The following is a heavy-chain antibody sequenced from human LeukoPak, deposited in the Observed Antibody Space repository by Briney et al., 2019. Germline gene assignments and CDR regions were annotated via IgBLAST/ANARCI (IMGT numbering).Heavy chain of an antibody. J-gene: IGHJ4*02. D-gene: IGHD3-22*01. CDR2: IYTRGST. Sequence: SETLSLTCTVSGGSISSYYWSWIRQPAGKGLEWIGRIYTRGSTNYNPSLKSRVTMSVDTSKNQFSLKLSSVTAADTAVYYCAGEGHYYDSSGYYYGGEDYWGQGTLVTVSS. CDR3: AGEGHYYDSSGYYYGGEDY. V-gene: IGHV4-4*07. CDR1: GGSISSYY.